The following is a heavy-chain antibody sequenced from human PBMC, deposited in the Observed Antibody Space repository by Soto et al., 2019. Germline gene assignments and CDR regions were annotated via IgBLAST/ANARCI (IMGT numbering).Heavy chain of an antibody. D-gene: IGHD2-15*01. CDR2: INHSGST. V-gene: IGHV4-34*01. Sequence: PSETLSLTCAVYGGSFSGYYWSWIRQPPGKGLEWIGEINHSGSTNYNPSLKSRVTISVDTSKNQFSLKLSSVTAADTAVYYCARGRGRFCSGGSCRAGAFDIWGQGTIVTVSS. CDR3: ARGRGRFCSGGSCRAGAFDI. CDR1: GGSFSGYY. J-gene: IGHJ3*02.